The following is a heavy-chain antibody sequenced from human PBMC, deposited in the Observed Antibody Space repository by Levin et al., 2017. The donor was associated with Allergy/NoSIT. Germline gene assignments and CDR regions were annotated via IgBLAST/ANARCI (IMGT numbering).Heavy chain of an antibody. Sequence: SETLSLTCTVSGGSISSYYWSWIRQPPGKGLEWIGYIYYSGSTNYNPSLKSRVTISVDTSKNQFSLKLSSVTAADTAVYYCARDGRGSPNGSSWEPQPPDYYYYYMDGWGKGTTVTVSS. CDR2: IYYSGST. J-gene: IGHJ6*03. D-gene: IGHD6-13*01. CDR3: ARDGRGSPNGSSWEPQPPDYYYYYMDG. V-gene: IGHV4-59*01. CDR1: GGSISSYY.